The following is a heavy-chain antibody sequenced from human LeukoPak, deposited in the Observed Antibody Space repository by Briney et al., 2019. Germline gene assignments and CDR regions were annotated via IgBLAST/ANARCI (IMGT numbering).Heavy chain of an antibody. V-gene: IGHV4-59*08. Sequence: SETLSLTCTVSGGSISSYYWSWLRQPPGKGLEWIGYIYYSGSTNYNPSLKSRVTISVDTSKNQFSLKLSSVTAADTAVYYCARQDFEGYFDYWGQGTLVTVSS. CDR2: IYYSGST. D-gene: IGHD3-9*01. CDR3: ARQDFEGYFDY. J-gene: IGHJ4*02. CDR1: GGSISSYY.